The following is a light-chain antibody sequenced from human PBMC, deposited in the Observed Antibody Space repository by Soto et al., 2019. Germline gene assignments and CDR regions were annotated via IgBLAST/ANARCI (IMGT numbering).Light chain of an antibody. Sequence: EIVMTQSPATLSVSPGERATLSCRASQSVSSNLAWYQQKPGQAPRLLIYGASARATDIPARFSGSGSGTEFTLTISSLQSEDCAVYYCQQYNNWPRTFGQGTRVEIK. V-gene: IGKV3-15*01. CDR3: QQYNNWPRT. CDR2: GAS. J-gene: IGKJ1*01. CDR1: QSVSSN.